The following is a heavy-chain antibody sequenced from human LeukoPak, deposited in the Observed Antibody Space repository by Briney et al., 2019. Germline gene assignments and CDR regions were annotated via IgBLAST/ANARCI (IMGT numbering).Heavy chain of an antibody. CDR3: TTASYGVGATGSYFDY. V-gene: IGHV4-4*07. J-gene: IGHJ4*02. CDR1: GGSISSYY. D-gene: IGHD1-26*01. Sequence: SETLSLTCTVSGGSISSYYWSWIRQPAGKGLEWIGRIYTSGSTNYNPSLKSRVTMSVDTSKNQFSLKLSSVTAADTAVYYCTTASYGVGATGSYFDYWGQGTLVTVSS. CDR2: IYTSGST.